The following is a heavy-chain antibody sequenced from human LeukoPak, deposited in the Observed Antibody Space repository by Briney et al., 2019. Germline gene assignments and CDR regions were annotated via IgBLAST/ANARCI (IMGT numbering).Heavy chain of an antibody. D-gene: IGHD2-2*01. CDR2: KYYSGSA. Sequence: KPSETLSLTCSVSGVSVSDGRYYWTWIRQHPGKGLEWIGCKYYSGSAKYNPSLKSRLTISIDTSKNQFSLHLSSVTAADTATYYCATPYCSSISCLDVFNMWGQGTRVTVSS. CDR1: GVSVSDGRYY. V-gene: IGHV4-31*03. J-gene: IGHJ3*02. CDR3: ATPYCSSISCLDVFNM.